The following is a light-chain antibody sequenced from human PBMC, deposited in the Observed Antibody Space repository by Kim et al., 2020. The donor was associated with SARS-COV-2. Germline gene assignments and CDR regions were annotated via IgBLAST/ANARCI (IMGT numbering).Light chain of an antibody. CDR3: ATWDDSLNAWV. V-gene: IGLV1-44*01. Sequence: GQSVTLSCSGRNSNIGANTVNWYQQLPGTAPKLLIYATDRRPSGGPDRFSFSQSGTSASLAISGLQAEDEADYYCATWDDSLNAWVFGGGTQLTVL. CDR2: ATD. CDR1: NSNIGANT. J-gene: IGLJ3*02.